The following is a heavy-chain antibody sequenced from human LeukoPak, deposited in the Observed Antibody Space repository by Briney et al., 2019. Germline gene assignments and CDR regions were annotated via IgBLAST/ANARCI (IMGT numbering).Heavy chain of an antibody. CDR3: AIMHGYYDGSGYWVQ. J-gene: IGHJ4*02. CDR1: GFTFGSYA. V-gene: IGHV3-23*01. Sequence: PGGSLRLSCAASGFTFGSYAMSWVRQAPGKGLEWVSFISPNADGTSKADSVEGRFTISRDNPRNTLYLQMNSLRDDDTAVYYCAIMHGYYDGSGYWVQWGQGTLVTVSS. D-gene: IGHD3-22*01. CDR2: ISPNADGT.